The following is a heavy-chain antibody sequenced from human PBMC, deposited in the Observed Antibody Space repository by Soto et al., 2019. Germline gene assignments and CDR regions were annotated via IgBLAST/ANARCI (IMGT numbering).Heavy chain of an antibody. CDR2: IWYDGSNK. J-gene: IGHJ4*01. D-gene: IGHD3-22*01. CDR3: XXDMNYYDSSGYYYQGRLAY. Sequence: GGSLRLSCAASGFTFSSYGMHWVRQAPGKGLEWVAVIWYDGSNKYYADSVKGRFTISRDNSKNTLYLQMNSLRAEDTAVYYCXXDMNYYDSSGYYYQGRLAYWGQPTLVTVSS. CDR1: GFTFSSYG. V-gene: IGHV3-33*01.